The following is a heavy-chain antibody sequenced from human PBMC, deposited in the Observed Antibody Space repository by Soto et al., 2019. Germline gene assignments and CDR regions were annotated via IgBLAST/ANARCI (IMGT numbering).Heavy chain of an antibody. CDR2: INVYNGNT. CDR3: ERGVGSGSYYNQYNWFDP. J-gene: IGHJ5*02. V-gene: IGHV1-18*01. CDR1: GYTFTNYG. D-gene: IGHD3-10*01. Sequence: SVKVSCKASGYTFTNYGISWVRQAPGQGLEWMGWINVYNGNTKYAQKVQGRVTMTTDTSTSTAYMELRSLRSDDTAVYYCERGVGSGSYYNQYNWFDPWGQGTLVTVSS.